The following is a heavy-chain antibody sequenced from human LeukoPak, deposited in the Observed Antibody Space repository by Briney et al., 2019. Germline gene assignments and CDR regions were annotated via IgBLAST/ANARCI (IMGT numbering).Heavy chain of an antibody. CDR3: ARDSSVEDNAWWFDP. V-gene: IGHV1-46*01. D-gene: IGHD3-10*01. J-gene: IGHJ5*02. Sequence: GASVKVSCKASGYTFTSHYMHWVRQSPGQGLEWMGLINPTGGSTGYAQKFQGRVTMTRDMSTSTDYMELSSLRSEDTAIYYCARDSSVEDNAWWFDPWGRGTLVTVSS. CDR2: INPTGGST. CDR1: GYTFTSHY.